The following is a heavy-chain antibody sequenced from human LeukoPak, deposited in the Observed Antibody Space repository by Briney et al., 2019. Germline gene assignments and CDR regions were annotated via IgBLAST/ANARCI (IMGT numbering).Heavy chain of an antibody. CDR3: TTERGYSGYDN. V-gene: IGHV3-15*04. J-gene: IGHJ4*02. CDR1: GLSLSKAW. Sequence: PGGSLRLSCPSSGLSLSKAWVSWVRQAPGRGRHWVGRIGGKTDGGTIDYAAPVKGRFTISRDVSKNTLYMQMNSLKTEDTALYYCTTERGYSGYDNWGQGTLVTVSS. D-gene: IGHD5-12*01. CDR2: IGGKTDGGTI.